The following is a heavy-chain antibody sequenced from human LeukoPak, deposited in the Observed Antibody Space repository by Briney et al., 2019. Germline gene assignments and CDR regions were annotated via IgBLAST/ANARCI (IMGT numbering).Heavy chain of an antibody. CDR1: GFTFSSYG. V-gene: IGHV3-30*18. D-gene: IGHD1-1*01. CDR2: ISYDGSNK. CDR3: AKVGKRVPLDY. Sequence: GGSLRLSCAASGFTFSSYGMHWVRQAPGKGLEWVAVISYDGSNKYYADSVKGRFTISRDNSKNTLYLQMNSLRAEDTAVYYCAKVGKRVPLDYWGQGTLVTVSS. J-gene: IGHJ4*02.